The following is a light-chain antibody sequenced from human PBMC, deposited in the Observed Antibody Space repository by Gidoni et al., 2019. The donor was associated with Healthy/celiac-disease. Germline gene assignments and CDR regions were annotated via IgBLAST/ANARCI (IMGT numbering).Light chain of an antibody. CDR3: QQLNSYPSIT. CDR1: QGISSY. J-gene: IGKJ5*01. V-gene: IGKV1-9*01. Sequence: DIQLTQSPSFLSASVGHRVTITCRPSQGISSYLAWYQQKPGKAPKLLLYAASTLQSGVPSRFSGSGSGTEFTLTISSLQPEDFATYYCQQLNSYPSITFGQGTRLEIK. CDR2: AAS.